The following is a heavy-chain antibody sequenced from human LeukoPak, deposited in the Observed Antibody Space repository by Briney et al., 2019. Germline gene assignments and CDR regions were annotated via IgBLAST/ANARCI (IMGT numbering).Heavy chain of an antibody. CDR2: IKSKTDGGTT. V-gene: IGHV3-15*07. J-gene: IGHJ4*02. CDR1: GFTFSNAW. D-gene: IGHD3-22*01. Sequence: EGSLRLSCAVSGFTFSNAWMNWVRQAPGKGLEWVGRIKSKTDGGTTDYAAPVKGRFTISRDDSKNTLYLQMNSLKTEDTAVYYCTTVYDSSGYYRRGFDYWGQGTLVTVSS. CDR3: TTVYDSSGYYRRGFDY.